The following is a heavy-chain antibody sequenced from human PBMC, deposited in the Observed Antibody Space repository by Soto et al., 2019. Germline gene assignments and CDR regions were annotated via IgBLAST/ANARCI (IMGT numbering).Heavy chain of an antibody. CDR2: ISYDGSNK. D-gene: IGHD1-26*01. CDR1: GFTFSSYA. CDR3: AGGGELPYYFDY. Sequence: QVQLVESGGGVVQPGRSLRLSCAASGFTFSSYAMHWVRQAPGKGLEWVAVISYDGSNKYYADSVKGRFTISRDNSKNTLYLQMNSLRAEDTAVYYCAGGGELPYYFDYWGQGTLVTVSS. J-gene: IGHJ4*02. V-gene: IGHV3-30-3*01.